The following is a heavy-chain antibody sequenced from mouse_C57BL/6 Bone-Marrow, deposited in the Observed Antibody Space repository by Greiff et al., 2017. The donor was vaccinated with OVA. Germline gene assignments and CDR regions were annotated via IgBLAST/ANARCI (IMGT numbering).Heavy chain of an antibody. CDR1: GFTFSDAW. J-gene: IGHJ3*01. Sequence: EVQLVESGGGLVQPGGSMKLSCAASGFTFSDAWMDWVRQSPEKGLEWVAEIRNKANNHATYYAESVKGRFTISRDDSKSSVYLQMNSLRAEDTGIYYCTPYYGSRGGFAYWGQGTLVTVSA. D-gene: IGHD1-1*01. V-gene: IGHV6-6*01. CDR2: IRNKANNHAT. CDR3: TPYYGSRGGFAY.